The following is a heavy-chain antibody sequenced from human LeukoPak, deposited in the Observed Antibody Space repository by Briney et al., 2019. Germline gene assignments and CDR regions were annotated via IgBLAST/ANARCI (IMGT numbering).Heavy chain of an antibody. CDR2: IYYSGST. CDR1: AGSISSYY. Sequence: SETLSLTCTVSAGSISSYYWSWIRQPPGHRLEWIGHIYYSGSTNYDPSLKSRVTISVDTSKNQFSLKLSSVTAADTAVYYCASRSSIWSGYQDTLYYFDSWGQGTLVTVSS. J-gene: IGHJ4*02. V-gene: IGHV4-59*01. CDR3: ASRSSIWSGYQDTLYYFDS. D-gene: IGHD3-3*01.